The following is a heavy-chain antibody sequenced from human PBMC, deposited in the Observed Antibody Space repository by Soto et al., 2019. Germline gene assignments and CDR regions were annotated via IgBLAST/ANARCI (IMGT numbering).Heavy chain of an antibody. J-gene: IGHJ5*02. D-gene: IGHD1-7*01. CDR2: INSNSGGT. CDR1: GYTFTANY. Sequence: ASVKVSCKASGYTFTANYIHWVRQAPGQGLAWMGWINSNSGGTKYAQNFQGRVTLTRDTSISTVYMDLSRLISDDTAVYYCARGTGTSWFDPWGQGTLVTVSS. V-gene: IGHV1-2*02. CDR3: ARGTGTSWFDP.